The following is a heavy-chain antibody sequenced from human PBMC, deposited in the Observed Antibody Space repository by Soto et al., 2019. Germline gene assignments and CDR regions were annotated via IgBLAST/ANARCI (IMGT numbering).Heavy chain of an antibody. CDR3: ARLYPGSYFDY. Sequence: TSETLSLTCTVAGGSFSSRSYNWGWIRQPPGKGLEWIGTMSYNWNTYYNSSLQSRVTISVDTSKTQFSLKVTSVTAADTAVYYCARLYPGSYFDYWGQGTLVTVSS. CDR1: GGSFSSRSYN. V-gene: IGHV4-39*01. J-gene: IGHJ4*02. D-gene: IGHD3-10*01. CDR2: MSYNWNT.